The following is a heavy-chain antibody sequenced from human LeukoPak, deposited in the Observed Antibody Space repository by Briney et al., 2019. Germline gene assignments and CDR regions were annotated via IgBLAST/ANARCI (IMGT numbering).Heavy chain of an antibody. V-gene: IGHV3-7*01. CDR2: IKQDGSEK. CDR3: ARDTHIAVAGVYYYYYYYMDV. Sequence: GGSLRLSCAASGFTFSSYWMSWVRQAPGKGLEWVANIKQDGSEKYYVDSVKGRFTISRDNAKNSLYLQMNSLRAEDTAVYYCARDTHIAVAGVYYYYYYYMDVWGKGTTVTVSS. D-gene: IGHD6-19*01. J-gene: IGHJ6*03. CDR1: GFTFSSYW.